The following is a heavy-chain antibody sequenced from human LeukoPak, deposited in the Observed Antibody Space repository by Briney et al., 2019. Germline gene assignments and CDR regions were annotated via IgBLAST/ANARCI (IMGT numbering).Heavy chain of an antibody. J-gene: IGHJ6*02. V-gene: IGHV4-31*03. CDR2: IFYSGST. Sequence: PSQTLSLTCTVSGGSISSAGSYWSWIRQHPGKGLEWIVYIFYSGSTYYNPSLKSRVTISVDTSKNQFSLKLSSVTAADTAVYYCARVGIVVPAAMSPLYYGMDVWGQGTTVTVSS. D-gene: IGHD2-2*01. CDR3: ARVGIVVPAAMSPLYYGMDV. CDR1: GGSISSAGSY.